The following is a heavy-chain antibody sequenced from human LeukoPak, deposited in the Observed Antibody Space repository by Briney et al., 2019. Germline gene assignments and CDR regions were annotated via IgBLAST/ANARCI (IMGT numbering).Heavy chain of an antibody. J-gene: IGHJ4*02. D-gene: IGHD5-18*01. CDR1: GGSISSNNW. CDR3: ARDVGTALVTGDY. Sequence: SGTLSLTCGVSGGSISSNNWWSWVRQPPGQGLEWIGEIYHSGSANYNPSLKSRVTISVDKSKNQLSLKLISVTAADTAVYYCARDVGTALVTGDYWGQGTLVTVSS. CDR2: IYHSGSA. V-gene: IGHV4-4*02.